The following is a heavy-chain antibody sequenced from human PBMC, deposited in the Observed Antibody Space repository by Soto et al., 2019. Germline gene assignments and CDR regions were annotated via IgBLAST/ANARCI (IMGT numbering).Heavy chain of an antibody. CDR3: ARYSETNSSSWYVAYYYYGMEV. J-gene: IGHJ6*02. Sequence: GSLRLSCAASGFTFSSYSMNWVRQAPGKGLEWVSYISSSSSTIYYADSVKGRFTISRDNAKNSLYLQMNSLRDEDTAVYYCARYSETNSSSWYVAYYYYGMEVWGQGPTVTVSS. CDR1: GFTFSSYS. CDR2: ISSSSSTI. D-gene: IGHD6-13*01. V-gene: IGHV3-48*02.